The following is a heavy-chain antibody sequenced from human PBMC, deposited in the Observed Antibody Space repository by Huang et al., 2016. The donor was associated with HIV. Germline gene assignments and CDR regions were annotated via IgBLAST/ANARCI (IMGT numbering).Heavy chain of an antibody. CDR2: ISSRTSYI. CDR1: GFTLSTYR. V-gene: IGHV3-21*01. CDR3: ARQSEGSGSYFDY. J-gene: IGHJ4*02. Sequence: EVQLVESGGGLVKPGGSLRLSCAASGFTLSTYRMNWVHQAPGKGLEWVSSISSRTSYIYYADSVEGRFTIARDNAKNSFYLQMNSLTAEDTAVYYCARQSEGSGSYFDYWGQGTLVTVSS. D-gene: IGHD1-26*01.